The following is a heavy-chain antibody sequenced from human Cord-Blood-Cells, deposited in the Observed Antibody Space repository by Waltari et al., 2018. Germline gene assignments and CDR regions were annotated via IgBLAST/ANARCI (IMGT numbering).Heavy chain of an antibody. CDR3: ARDLNLQYFDY. CDR1: GFTFSSYS. V-gene: IGHV3-48*01. J-gene: IGHJ4*02. D-gene: IGHD4-4*01. Sequence: EVQLVESGGGLVQPGGSLRLSCAASGFTFSSYSMNWVRQAPGKGLEWVSYISSSSSTIYYAYSVKGRFTISRDNAKNSLYLQMNSLRAEDTAVYYCARDLNLQYFDYLGQGTLVTVSS. CDR2: ISSSSSTI.